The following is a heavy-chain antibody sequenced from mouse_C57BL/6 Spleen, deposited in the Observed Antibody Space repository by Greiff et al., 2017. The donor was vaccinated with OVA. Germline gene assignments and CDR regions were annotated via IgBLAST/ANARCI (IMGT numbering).Heavy chain of an antibody. CDR3: TPHSWFAY. CDR2: IDPETGGT. CDR1: GYTFTDCE. Sequence: VQLQQSGAELVRPGGSVTLSCKASGYTFTDCEMHWVKQTPVHGLEWIGAIDPETGGTAYNQKFKGKAILTADKSSSTAYMELRSLTSEDSAVYYCTPHSWFAYWGQGTLVTVSA. J-gene: IGHJ3*01. V-gene: IGHV1-15*01.